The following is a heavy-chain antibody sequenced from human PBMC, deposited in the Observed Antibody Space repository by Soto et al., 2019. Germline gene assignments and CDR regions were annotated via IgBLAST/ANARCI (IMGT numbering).Heavy chain of an antibody. J-gene: IGHJ6*04. Sequence: SVKLSCKASGGTFSSYAISWVRQAPGQGLEWMGGIIPIFGTANYAQKFQGRVTITADESTSTAYMELSSLRSEDTAVYYCAREECDSSVYYGTHLRQLNYGMDVWGKGTTVTVSS. CDR1: GGTFSSYA. CDR3: AREECDSSVYYGTHLRQLNYGMDV. D-gene: IGHD3-22*01. V-gene: IGHV1-69*13. CDR2: IIPIFGTA.